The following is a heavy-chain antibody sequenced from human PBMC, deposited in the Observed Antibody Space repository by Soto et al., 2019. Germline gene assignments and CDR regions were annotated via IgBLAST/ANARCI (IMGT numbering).Heavy chain of an antibody. CDR3: ATRSGGRGAFDF. V-gene: IGHV3-48*03. CDR2: ISSSGSTT. Sequence: GGSLRLSCAASGFTFNTYEMNWVRQAPGKGLEWVSYISSSGSTTYYADSVKGRFTISRDNAKNSLYLQMNSLRAEDTAIYYCATRSGGRGAFDFWGQGTMVTVSS. D-gene: IGHD3-10*01. J-gene: IGHJ3*01. CDR1: GFTFNTYE.